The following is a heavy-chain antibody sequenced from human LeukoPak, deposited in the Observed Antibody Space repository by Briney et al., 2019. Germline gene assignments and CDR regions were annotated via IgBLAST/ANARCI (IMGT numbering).Heavy chain of an antibody. Sequence: ASVKVSCKASEYTFTDDYLHWVRQAPGQGLEWMGWINPNSGDTNYARKFQGRVAMTRDTSISTAYMELSRLRSDDTAVYYCARAGLVVIPDIWGQGTLVTVSS. D-gene: IGHD2-8*02. CDR3: ARAGLVVIPDI. CDR1: EYTFTDDY. CDR2: INPNSGDT. J-gene: IGHJ4*02. V-gene: IGHV1-2*02.